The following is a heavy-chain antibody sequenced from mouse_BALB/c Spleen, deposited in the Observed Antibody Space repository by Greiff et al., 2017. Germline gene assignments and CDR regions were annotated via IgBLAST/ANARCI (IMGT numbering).Heavy chain of an antibody. D-gene: IGHD2-14*01. CDR1: GFTFSDYY. Sequence: EVQGVESGGGLVKPGGSLKLSCAASGFTFSDYYMYWVRQTPEKRLEWVATISDGGSYTYYPDSVKGRFTISRDNAKNNLYLQMSSLKSEDTAMYYCARDIYYRYDGDAMDYWGQGTSVTVSS. J-gene: IGHJ4*01. CDR3: ARDIYYRYDGDAMDY. V-gene: IGHV5-4*02. CDR2: ISDGGSYT.